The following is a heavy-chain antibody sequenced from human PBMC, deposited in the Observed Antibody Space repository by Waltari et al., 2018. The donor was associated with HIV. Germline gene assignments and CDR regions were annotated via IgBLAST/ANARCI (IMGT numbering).Heavy chain of an antibody. CDR2: ISNSRSYV. V-gene: IGHV3-21*01. CDR3: ARDCLSVFDY. Sequence: EVQLVESGGGLVKPGGSLRLSCAASGFTFSSYRMNWVRQAPGKGRGWVSYISNSRSYVYDADSVKGRFTISRDNAKNSLYLQMNSLRAEDTAVYYCARDCLSVFDYWGQGTLVTVSS. J-gene: IGHJ4*02. D-gene: IGHD3-16*01. CDR1: GFTFSSYR.